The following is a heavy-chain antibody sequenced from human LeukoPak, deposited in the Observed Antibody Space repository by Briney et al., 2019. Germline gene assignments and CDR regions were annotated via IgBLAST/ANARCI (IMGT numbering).Heavy chain of an antibody. CDR2: IYYSGST. J-gene: IGHJ4*02. D-gene: IGHD3-22*01. V-gene: IGHV4-59*08. CDR3: ARREENSNGCYVY. Sequence: PSETLSLTCTVSGGSISNYYWSWIRQPPGKGLEWIGYIYYSGSTNYNPSLKSRVTISVDTSKNQFSLKLSSVTAADTAMYYCARREENSNGCYVYWGQGTQVTVSS. CDR1: GGSISNYY.